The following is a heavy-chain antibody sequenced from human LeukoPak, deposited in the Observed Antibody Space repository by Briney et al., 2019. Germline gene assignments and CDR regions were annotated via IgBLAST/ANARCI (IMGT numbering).Heavy chain of an antibody. CDR3: ARDRAVGAFDI. V-gene: IGHV3-21*01. CDR1: GFTFSPYN. J-gene: IGHJ3*02. Sequence: GGSLRLSCAASGFTFSPYNMNWVRQAPGQGLEWVSSISSSSSQIYYADSVKGRFTISRDNAKSSLYLQMNSLRAEDTAMNYCARDRAVGAFDIWGQGTMVTVSS. CDR2: ISSSSSQI.